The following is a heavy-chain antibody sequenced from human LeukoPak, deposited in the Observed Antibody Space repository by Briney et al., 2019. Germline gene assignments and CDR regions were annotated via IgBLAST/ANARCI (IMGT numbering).Heavy chain of an antibody. D-gene: IGHD2-8*01. Sequence: SGTLSLTCAVSGGSISSSTNWWSWVRQPPGKGLEWIGEIYHSGGTNYNPSLKSRITISVDKSQNQFSLRVNSLTAADTAVYYCATNGYYCMDVWGKGTTVTVSS. V-gene: IGHV4-4*02. CDR1: GGSISSSTNW. J-gene: IGHJ6*03. CDR3: ATNGYYCMDV. CDR2: IYHSGGT.